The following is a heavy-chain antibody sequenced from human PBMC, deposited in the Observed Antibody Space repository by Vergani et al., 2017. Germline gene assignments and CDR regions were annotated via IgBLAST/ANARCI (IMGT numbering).Heavy chain of an antibody. J-gene: IGHJ3*02. CDR3: AKVGRSEVAGTFGAFDI. CDR2: LNKNNYYI. V-gene: IGHV3-21*04. D-gene: IGHD6-19*01. Sequence: EVQLVESGGGLVNPGGCLTLFCVASGFSLSTYTFNWVRQAPGGGLEWVSSLNKNNYYIYYADSVKGRFTISRDNAKNSLFLHMNSLRPEDTAVYYCAKVGRSEVAGTFGAFDIWGQGTMVTVSS. CDR1: GFSLSTYT.